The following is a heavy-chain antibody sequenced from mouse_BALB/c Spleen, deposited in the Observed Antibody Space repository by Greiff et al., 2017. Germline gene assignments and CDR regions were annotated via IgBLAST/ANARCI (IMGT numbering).Heavy chain of an antibody. J-gene: IGHJ4*01. CDR3: GKGDCAMDD. CDR2: RWRGGST. Sequence: VTLMESGPSLVQPSQSLSITCTVSGFSLTSFGVHRVRQSPGNGLEWLGVRWRGGSTDYNAAFMSRLSITKDNSKSQVFFKMNSLQADDTAIYYWGKGDCAMDDWGEGTAVTVSS. V-gene: IGHV2-5-1*01. CDR1: GFSLTSFG.